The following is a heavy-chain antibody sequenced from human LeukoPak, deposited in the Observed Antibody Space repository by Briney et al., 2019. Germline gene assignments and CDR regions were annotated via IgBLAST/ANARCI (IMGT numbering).Heavy chain of an antibody. CDR3: ARQAEHYDILTGYSQRGGYYYYYYMDV. CDR1: GGSISSYY. V-gene: IGHV4-59*08. J-gene: IGHJ6*03. Sequence: SETLPLTCTVSGGSISSYYWSWIRQPPGKGLEWIGYIYYSGSTNYNPSLESRVTISVDTSKNQFSLKLSSVTAADTAVYYCARQAEHYDILTGYSQRGGYYYYYYMDVWGKGTTVTVSS. D-gene: IGHD3-9*01. CDR2: IYYSGST.